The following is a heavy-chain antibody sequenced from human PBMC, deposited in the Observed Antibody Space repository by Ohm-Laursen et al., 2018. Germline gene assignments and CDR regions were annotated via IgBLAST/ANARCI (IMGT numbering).Heavy chain of an antibody. J-gene: IGHJ4*02. CDR2: ISSSGSTI. D-gene: IGHD6-19*01. V-gene: IGHV3-11*01. Sequence: SLRLSCAASGFTFRDHYMDWARQAPGKGLEWVSYISSSGSTIYYADSVKGRFTISRDNAKNSLYLQMNSLRSEDTAVYYCARKGSTGSGWSAFDYWGQGTLVTVSS. CDR1: GFTFRDHY. CDR3: ARKGSTGSGWSAFDY.